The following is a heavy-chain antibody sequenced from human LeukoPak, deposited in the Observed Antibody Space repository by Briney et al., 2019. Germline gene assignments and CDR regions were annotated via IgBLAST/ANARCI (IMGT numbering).Heavy chain of an antibody. CDR3: AGRGCSGGSCYFDY. CDR2: IYYSGST. D-gene: IGHD2-15*01. CDR1: GGSISSYY. J-gene: IGHJ4*02. Sequence: SETLSLTCTVSGGSISSYYWSWIRQPPGKGLEWIGYIYYSGSTNYNPSLKSRVTISVDTSKNQLSLKLSSVTAADTAVYYCAGRGCSGGSCYFDYWGQGTLVTVSS. V-gene: IGHV4-59*01.